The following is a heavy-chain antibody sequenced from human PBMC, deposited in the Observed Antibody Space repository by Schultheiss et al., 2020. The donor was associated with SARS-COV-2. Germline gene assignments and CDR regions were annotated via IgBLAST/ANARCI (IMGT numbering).Heavy chain of an antibody. CDR2: INHSGST. V-gene: IGHV4-34*01. Sequence: TLSLTCAVYGGSFSGYYWSWIRQPPGKGLEWIGEINHSGSTNYNPSLKSRVTISVDTSKNQFSLKLSSVTAADTAVYYCARVRSYCSSTSCYKYKKNERLFDPWGQGTLVTVSS. CDR3: ARVRSYCSSTSCYKYKKNERLFDP. J-gene: IGHJ5*02. D-gene: IGHD2-2*02. CDR1: GGSFSGYY.